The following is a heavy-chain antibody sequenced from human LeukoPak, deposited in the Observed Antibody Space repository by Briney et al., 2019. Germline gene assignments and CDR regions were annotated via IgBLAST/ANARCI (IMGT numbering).Heavy chain of an antibody. J-gene: IGHJ2*01. CDR2: IYNSGST. CDR1: DGSISSYY. CDR3: ARDKGPYWYFDL. Sequence: PSETLSLTCAVSDGSISSYYWNWSRQPPGKGLEWIGNIYNSGSTDYNPSLKSRVTISVNLSKKQISLKLTSVTAADTALYYCARDKGPYWYFDLWGRGTLVTVSS. V-gene: IGHV4-59*01.